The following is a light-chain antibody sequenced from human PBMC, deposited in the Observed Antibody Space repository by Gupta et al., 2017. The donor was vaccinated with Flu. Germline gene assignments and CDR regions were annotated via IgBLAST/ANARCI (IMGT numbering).Light chain of an antibody. CDR3: QQYFTSPWT. V-gene: IGKV4-1*01. CDR2: WAS. Sequence: LAWLQQRPGQPPKVIIYWASTRESGVPDRFSGSGSGTDFTLTISGLQAEDVAVYYCQQYFTSPWTFGHGTKVEIK. J-gene: IGKJ1*01.